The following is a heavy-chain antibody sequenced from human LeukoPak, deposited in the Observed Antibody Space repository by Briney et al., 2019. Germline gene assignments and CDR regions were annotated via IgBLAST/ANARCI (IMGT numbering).Heavy chain of an antibody. CDR1: GGSFSGYY. J-gene: IGHJ4*02. V-gene: IGHV4-34*01. CDR3: ARTAAGGY. Sequence: SETLSLTCAVYGGSFSGYYWSWIRQPPGKGLEWIGEINHSGSTNYNPSLKSRVTIPVDTSKNQFSLKLSSVTAADTAVYYCARTAAGGYWGQGTLVTVSS. CDR2: INHSGST. D-gene: IGHD6-13*01.